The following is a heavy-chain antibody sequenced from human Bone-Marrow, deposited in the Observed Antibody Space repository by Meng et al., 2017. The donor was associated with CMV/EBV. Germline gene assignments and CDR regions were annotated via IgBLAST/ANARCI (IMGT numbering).Heavy chain of an antibody. CDR2: ISYDGSNK. Sequence: GESLKISCAASGFTFSSYAMHWVRQAPGKGLEWVAVISYDGSNKYYADSVKGRFTISRDNAKNSLYLQMNSLRAEDTAVYYCARRQIVGATTFDYWGQGTLVTVPS. V-gene: IGHV3-30-3*01. CDR3: ARRQIVGATTFDY. D-gene: IGHD1-26*01. J-gene: IGHJ4*02. CDR1: GFTFSSYA.